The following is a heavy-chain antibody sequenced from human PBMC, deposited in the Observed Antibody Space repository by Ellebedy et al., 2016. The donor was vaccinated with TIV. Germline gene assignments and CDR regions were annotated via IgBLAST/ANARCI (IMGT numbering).Heavy chain of an antibody. D-gene: IGHD1-26*01. Sequence: SGPTLLKPTQTLTLTCTFSGFSLTTSRMCVTWIRQPPGKALEWLAPIDWEDENSYNTSLKIRLTISKDTSKNLVVLIMTNMYPEDTSTYYCARISGSYSNGLDYWGQGTPVTASS. CDR2: IDWEDEN. CDR1: GFSLTTSRMC. CDR3: ARISGSYSNGLDY. V-gene: IGHV2-70*01. J-gene: IGHJ4*02.